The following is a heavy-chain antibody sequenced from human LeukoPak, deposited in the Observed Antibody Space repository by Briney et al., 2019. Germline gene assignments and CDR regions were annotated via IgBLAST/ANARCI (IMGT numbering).Heavy chain of an antibody. J-gene: IGHJ4*02. CDR3: ARVVSADYTRRFYFDY. D-gene: IGHD4-11*01. CDR2: IYTSGST. CDR1: GGSISSYY. Sequence: SETLSLTCTVSGGSISSYYWSWIRQPAGKGLEWIGRIYTSGSTNYNPSLKSRVTMSVDTSKNQFSLKLSSVTAADTAVYYCARVVSADYTRRFYFDYWGQGTLVTVSS. V-gene: IGHV4-4*07.